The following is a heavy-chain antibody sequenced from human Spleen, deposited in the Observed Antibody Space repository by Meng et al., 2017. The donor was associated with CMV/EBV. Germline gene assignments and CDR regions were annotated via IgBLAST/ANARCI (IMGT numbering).Heavy chain of an antibody. V-gene: IGHV1-69*10. CDR2: IIPILGIA. CDR3: ARVPRYCSSTSCYTASIAAPYYYYGMDV. J-gene: IGHJ6*02. Sequence: RQAPGQGLEWIGGIIPILGIANYAQKFQGRVTITADKSTSTAYMELSSLRSEDTAVYYCARVPRYCSSTSCYTASIAAPYYYYGMDVWGQGTTVTVSS. D-gene: IGHD2-2*02.